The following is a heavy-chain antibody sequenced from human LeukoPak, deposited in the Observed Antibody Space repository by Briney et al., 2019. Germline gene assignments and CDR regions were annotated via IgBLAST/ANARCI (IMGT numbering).Heavy chain of an antibody. CDR3: AKEEWSHNSYYYGMDV. CDR2: ISGSGGSA. J-gene: IGHJ6*02. V-gene: IGHV3-23*01. D-gene: IGHD3-3*01. CDR1: GFTFSSYA. Sequence: GGSLRLSCAASGFTFSSYAISWVRQAPGKGLEWVSAISGSGGSAYYADSVKGRFTISRDDSKNTLYLQMNSLRAEDTAVYYCAKEEWSHNSYYYGMDVWGQGTTVTVSS.